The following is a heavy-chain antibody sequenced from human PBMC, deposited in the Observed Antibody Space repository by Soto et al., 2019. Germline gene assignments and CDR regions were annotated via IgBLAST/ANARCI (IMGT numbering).Heavy chain of an antibody. CDR2: INHSGST. CDR3: ARAWMMTGYYNVNYFDY. CDR1: GGSFSGYY. V-gene: IGHV4-34*01. D-gene: IGHD3-9*01. J-gene: IGHJ4*02. Sequence: SETLSLTCAVYGGSFSGYYWSWIRQPPGKGLEWIGEINHSGSTNYNPSLKSRVTISVDTSKNQFSLKLSSVTAADTAVYYCARAWMMTGYYNVNYFDYWGQGTLVTVSS.